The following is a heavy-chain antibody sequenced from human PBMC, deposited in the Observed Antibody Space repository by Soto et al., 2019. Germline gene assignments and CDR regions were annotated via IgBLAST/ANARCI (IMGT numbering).Heavy chain of an antibody. CDR1: GFTFSSYA. D-gene: IGHD3-22*01. CDR3: AKSAPGLGKVVINFDY. V-gene: IGHV3-23*01. Sequence: GGSLRLSCAASGFTFSSYAMSWVRQAPGKGLEWVSAISGSGGSTYYADSVKGRFTISRDNSKNTLYLQMNSLRAEDTAVYYCAKSAPGLGKVVINFDYWGQGTLVTVSS. CDR2: ISGSGGST. J-gene: IGHJ4*02.